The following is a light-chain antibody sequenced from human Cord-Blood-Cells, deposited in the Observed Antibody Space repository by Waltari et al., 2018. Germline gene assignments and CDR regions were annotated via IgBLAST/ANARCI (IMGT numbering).Light chain of an antibody. Sequence: QSALTQPASVSGSPGQSITISCTGTSSDVGSYNLVSWYQQHPGEVPKLMISEGSKRPSGFSKRFSGSKSGNTASLTFSGRQSEDEADYYSCSYAGGSIWVFGGGAKLTVL. CDR2: EGS. CDR3: CSYAGGSIWV. CDR1: SSDVGSYNL. V-gene: IGLV2-23*01. J-gene: IGLJ3*02.